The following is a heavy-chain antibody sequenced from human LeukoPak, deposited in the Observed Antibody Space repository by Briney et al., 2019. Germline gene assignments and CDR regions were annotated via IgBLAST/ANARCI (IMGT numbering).Heavy chain of an antibody. J-gene: IGHJ4*02. CDR2: ISSDSNYI. CDR3: ARDRSRVSDY. CDR1: GFTFSSYS. Sequence: KTGGSLRLSCAASGFTFSSYSMNWVRQAPGKGLEWVSAISSDSNYIYYADSVKGRFIISRDNAKNSLYLQMNSLRAEDTAVYYCARDRSRVSDYWGQGTLVTVSS. V-gene: IGHV3-21*01.